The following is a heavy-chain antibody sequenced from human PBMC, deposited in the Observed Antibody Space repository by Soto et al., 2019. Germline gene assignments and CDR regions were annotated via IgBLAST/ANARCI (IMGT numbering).Heavy chain of an antibody. Sequence: SVKVSCKASGGTFSSYTISWVRQAPGQGLEWMGRIIPILGIANYAQKFQGRVTITADKSTSTAYMELSSLRSEDTAVYYCARGPLSRYCSSTSCQSDYWGQGTLVTVSS. CDR1: GGTFSSYT. CDR2: IIPILGIA. D-gene: IGHD2-2*01. J-gene: IGHJ4*02. CDR3: ARGPLSRYCSSTSCQSDY. V-gene: IGHV1-69*02.